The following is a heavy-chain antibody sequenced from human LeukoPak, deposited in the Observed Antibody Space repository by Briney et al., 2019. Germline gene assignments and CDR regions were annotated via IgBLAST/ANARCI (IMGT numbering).Heavy chain of an antibody. D-gene: IGHD2/OR15-2a*01. CDR3: ARDGNFQGTIYYYYMNV. CDR1: GGSFSGYY. J-gene: IGHJ6*03. V-gene: IGHV4-4*09. Sequence: SETLSLTCAVYGGSFSGYYWSWIRQPPGKGLEWIGRIYTSGSTNYNPSLKSRVTISVDTSKNQFSLKLTSVTAADTAVYFCARDGNFQGTIYYYYMNVWGKGTTVSIAS. CDR2: IYTSGST.